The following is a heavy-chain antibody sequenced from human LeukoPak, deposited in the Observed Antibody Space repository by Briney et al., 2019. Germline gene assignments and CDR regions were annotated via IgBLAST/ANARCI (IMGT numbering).Heavy chain of an antibody. V-gene: IGHV4-59*13. J-gene: IGHJ4*02. D-gene: IGHD6-25*01. CDR2: IYYSGST. CDR3: ARENLSGYFDY. CDR1: GGSISSYY. Sequence: SETLSLTCTVSGGSISSYYWSWIRQPPVKGLEWIGYIYYSGSTNYNPSLKSRVTISVDTSKNQFSLKLSSVTAADTAVYYCARENLSGYFDYWGQGTLVTVSS.